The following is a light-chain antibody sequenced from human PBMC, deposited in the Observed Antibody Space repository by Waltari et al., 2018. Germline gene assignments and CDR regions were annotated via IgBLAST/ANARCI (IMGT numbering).Light chain of an antibody. CDR3: QHYLRVPVT. CDR1: QSVSRA. Sequence: EIVLTQSPGTLSLSLGERATLSCRASQSVSRALAWYQQKPGQAPRLLIDGASTSATGIPDRFSGSGSGTDFSLTISRLEPDDFAVYYCQHYLRVPVTFGQGTTVEI. CDR2: GAS. V-gene: IGKV3-20*01. J-gene: IGKJ1*01.